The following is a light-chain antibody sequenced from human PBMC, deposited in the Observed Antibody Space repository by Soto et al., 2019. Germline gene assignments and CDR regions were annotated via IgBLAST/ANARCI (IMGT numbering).Light chain of an antibody. Sequence: ERVMTQSPATLSVSPGERATLSCRASESVRTNLAWYQQRPGQSPRLLIYGASTRASGVPARFSGSGSGTEFTLTISSLQSDDFAVYYCQQYNSWPPSITFGQGTRLEIK. V-gene: IGKV3-15*01. CDR3: QQYNSWPPSIT. CDR2: GAS. J-gene: IGKJ5*01. CDR1: ESVRTN.